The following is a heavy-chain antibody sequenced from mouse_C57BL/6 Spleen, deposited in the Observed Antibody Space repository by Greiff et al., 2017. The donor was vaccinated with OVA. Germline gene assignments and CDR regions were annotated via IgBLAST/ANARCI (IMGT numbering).Heavy chain of an antibody. V-gene: IGHV1-64*01. Sequence: VQLQQPGAELVKPGASVKLSCKASGYTFTSYWMHWVKQRPGQGLEWIGMIHPNSGSTNYNEKFKSKATLTVDKSSSTAYMQLSSLTSEDSAVYYCAREGDGYYENYYAMDYWGQGTSVTVSS. CDR3: AREGDGYYENYYAMDY. D-gene: IGHD2-3*01. CDR2: IHPNSGST. CDR1: GYTFTSYW. J-gene: IGHJ4*01.